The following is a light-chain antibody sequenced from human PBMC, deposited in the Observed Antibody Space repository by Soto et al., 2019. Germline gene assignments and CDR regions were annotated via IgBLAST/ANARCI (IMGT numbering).Light chain of an antibody. CDR2: DAS. V-gene: IGKV3-11*01. J-gene: IGKJ1*01. Sequence: EIVLTQSPATLSLSPGERATLSCRPSQSVSSYLAWYQQKPGQAPRLLIYDASNRATGIPARFSGSGSGTDFTLTISSLEPEDFAVYYCQQRSNWLWTFGQGTK. CDR1: QSVSSY. CDR3: QQRSNWLWT.